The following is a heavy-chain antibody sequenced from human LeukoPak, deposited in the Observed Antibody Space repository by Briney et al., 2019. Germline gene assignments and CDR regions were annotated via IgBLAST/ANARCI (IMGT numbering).Heavy chain of an antibody. V-gene: IGHV1-18*01. Sequence: ASVKVSCKASGYTFRDFGISWVRQAPGQGLEWMGWITTYNGNTNYIQKLQGRVTMTTDTSTSTAYMELRSLRSDDTAVYYCARKRGYCSGGSCNWFDPWGQGTLVTVSS. CDR2: ITTYNGNT. D-gene: IGHD2-15*01. J-gene: IGHJ5*02. CDR1: GYTFRDFG. CDR3: ARKRGYCSGGSCNWFDP.